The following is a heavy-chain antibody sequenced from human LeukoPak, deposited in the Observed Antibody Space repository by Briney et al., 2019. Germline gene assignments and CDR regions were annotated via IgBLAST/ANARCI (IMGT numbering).Heavy chain of an antibody. CDR1: GFTFSSYG. Sequence: GGSLRLSCAASGFTFSSYGMHWVRQASGKGLEWVAVISYDGSNKYYADSVKGRFTISRDNSKNTLYLQMNSLRAEDTAVYYYARDKVRMAVAAFDYWGQGTLVTVSS. J-gene: IGHJ4*02. CDR3: ARDKVRMAVAAFDY. V-gene: IGHV3-30*03. D-gene: IGHD6-19*01. CDR2: ISYDGSNK.